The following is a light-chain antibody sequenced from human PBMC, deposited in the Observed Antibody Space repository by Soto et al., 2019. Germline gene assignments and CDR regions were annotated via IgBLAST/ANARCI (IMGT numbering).Light chain of an antibody. V-gene: IGKV3-20*01. CDR1: QSVNSDS. J-gene: IGKJ1*01. Sequence: ENVLTQSPATLSLSPGEGATLSCRASQSVNSDSLAWYQQKPGQAPRLLISGASTRATGIPDRFRGSGSGTDFTLTISRLEPEDFAVYWCQQYGSSLTFGQGTKVDI. CDR3: QQYGSSLT. CDR2: GAS.